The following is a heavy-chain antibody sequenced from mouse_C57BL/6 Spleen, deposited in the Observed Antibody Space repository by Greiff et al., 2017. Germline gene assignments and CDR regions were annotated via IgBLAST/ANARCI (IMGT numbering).Heavy chain of an antibody. CDR1: GFTFSSYG. V-gene: IGHV5-6*01. J-gene: IGHJ4*01. D-gene: IGHD1-1*01. CDR3: ARHTTVAMDY. CDR2: ISSGGSYT. Sequence: EVKLMESGGDLVKPGGSLKLSCAASGFTFSSYGMSWVRQTPDKRLEWVATISSGGSYTYYPDSVKGRFTISRDNAKNTLYLQMSSLKSEDTAMYYCARHTTVAMDYWGQGTSVTVSS.